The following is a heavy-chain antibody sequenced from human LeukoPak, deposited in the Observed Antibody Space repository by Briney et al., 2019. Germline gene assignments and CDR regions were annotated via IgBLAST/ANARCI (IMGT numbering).Heavy chain of an antibody. D-gene: IGHD6-19*01. CDR2: IYYSGST. V-gene: IGHV4-59*08. Sequence: SETLSLTCTVSGGSISSYYWSWIRQPPGKGLEWIGYIYYSGSTNYNPSLKSRVTISVDTSKNQFSLKLSSVTAADTAVYYCARHDPYIAVAGVGYFDYWSQGTLVTVSS. CDR1: GGSISSYY. CDR3: ARHDPYIAVAGVGYFDY. J-gene: IGHJ4*02.